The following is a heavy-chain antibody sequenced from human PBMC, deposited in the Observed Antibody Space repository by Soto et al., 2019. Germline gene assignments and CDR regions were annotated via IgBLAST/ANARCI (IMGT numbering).Heavy chain of an antibody. Sequence: EVQLAESGGGMVQPGGSLRLSCVASGFTFSSYDMHWVRQAPGKGLEYVSSISSNGGTTYYGNSVKGRFTISRDNSKNTLYLQMGSLRAEDMAGYYCVRRASGNYDYWGQGTLVTVCS. V-gene: IGHV3-64*01. CDR1: GFTFSSYD. CDR2: ISSNGGTT. J-gene: IGHJ4*02. CDR3: VRRASGNYDY. D-gene: IGHD1-7*01.